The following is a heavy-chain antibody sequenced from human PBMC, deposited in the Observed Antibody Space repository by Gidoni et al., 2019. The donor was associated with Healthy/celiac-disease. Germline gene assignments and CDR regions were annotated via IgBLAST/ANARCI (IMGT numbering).Heavy chain of an antibody. J-gene: IGHJ5*02. V-gene: IGHV4-34*01. Sequence: QVQLQQWGAGLLKPSETLSLTCAVYGGSFSGYYWSWIRQPPGKGLEWIGEINHSGSTNYNPSLKSRVTISVDTSKNQFSLKLSSVTAADTAVYYCARGRLGRPRFDPWGQGTLVTVSS. CDR3: ARGRLGRPRFDP. D-gene: IGHD1-1*01. CDR1: GGSFSGYY. CDR2: INHSGST.